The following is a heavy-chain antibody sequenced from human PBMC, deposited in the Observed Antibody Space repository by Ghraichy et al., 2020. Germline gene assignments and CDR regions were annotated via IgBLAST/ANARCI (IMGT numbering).Heavy chain of an antibody. CDR1: GYSMSSGYY. V-gene: IGHV4-38-2*02. CDR2: IFHSGST. J-gene: IGHJ5*02. CDR3: AALDTRQFLLSHWDL. Sequence: SETLSLTCTVSGYSMSSGYYWGWIRQSPGKGLEWIAIIFHSGSTYSNPSLESRVTISIDTSNNQVSLRLSSVTAADTAVYYCAALDTRQFLLSHWDLWGQGILVTVSS. D-gene: IGHD5-24*01.